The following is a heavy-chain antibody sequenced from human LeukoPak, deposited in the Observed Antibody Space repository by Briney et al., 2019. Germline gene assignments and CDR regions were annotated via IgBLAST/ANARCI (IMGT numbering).Heavy chain of an antibody. Sequence: GGSLRLSCAASGFTFSDYYMSWIRQAPGKGLEWVSYISSSGSTIYCADSVKGRFTISRDNAKNSLYLQMNSLRAEDTAVYYCARASVVTAILFDYWGQGTLVTVSS. CDR3: ARASVVTAILFDY. CDR1: GFTFSDYY. D-gene: IGHD2-21*02. J-gene: IGHJ4*02. V-gene: IGHV3-11*01. CDR2: ISSSGSTI.